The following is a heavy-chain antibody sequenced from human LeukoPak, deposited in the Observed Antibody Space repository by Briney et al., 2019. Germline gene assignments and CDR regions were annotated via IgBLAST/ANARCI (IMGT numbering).Heavy chain of an antibody. D-gene: IGHD3-9*01. Sequence: GASVKVSCKASGYTFTGYYMHWVRQAPGQGLEWMGWINPNSGGTNYAQKFQGRVTMTRDTSISTAYMELSRLRSDDTAVYYCAREPRLRYFDWLCDYWGQGTLVTVSS. V-gene: IGHV1-2*02. CDR1: GYTFTGYY. CDR2: INPNSGGT. J-gene: IGHJ4*02. CDR3: AREPRLRYFDWLCDY.